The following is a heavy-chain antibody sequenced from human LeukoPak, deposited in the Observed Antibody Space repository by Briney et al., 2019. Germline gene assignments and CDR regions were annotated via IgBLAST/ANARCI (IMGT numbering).Heavy chain of an antibody. CDR2: IKQDGSEK. J-gene: IGHJ4*02. D-gene: IGHD5-24*01. V-gene: IGHV3-7*04. CDR3: TRVGYIDEGIDY. Sequence: GGSLRLACAASGIRFSSYWMNWVRQSPGKGLEWVANIKQDGSEKYYVDSVKGRFTISRDNANNLLYLQMNSLRAEDTAIYYCTRVGYIDEGIDYWGQGTLVTVSS. CDR1: GIRFSSYW.